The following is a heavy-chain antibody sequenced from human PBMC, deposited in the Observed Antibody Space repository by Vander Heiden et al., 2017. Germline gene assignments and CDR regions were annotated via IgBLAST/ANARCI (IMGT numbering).Heavy chain of an antibody. CDR1: GFPLSGYW. CDR3: AREISSSWYYYGMDV. J-gene: IGHJ6*02. V-gene: IGHV3-7*01. D-gene: IGHD6-13*01. Sequence: VQLVESGGGLVQPGGCLSFSCAASGFPLSGYWMSWVRQAPGKGLEWVANIKQDGSEKYYVDSVKGRLTISRDNAKNSLYLQMNSLRAEDTAVYYCAREISSSWYYYGMDVWGQGTTVTVSS. CDR2: IKQDGSEK.